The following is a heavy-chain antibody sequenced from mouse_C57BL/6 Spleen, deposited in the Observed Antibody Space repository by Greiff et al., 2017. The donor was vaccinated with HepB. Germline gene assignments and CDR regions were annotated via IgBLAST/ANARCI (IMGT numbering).Heavy chain of an antibody. CDR2: IDPSDSYT. Sequence: QVQLQQPGAELVRPGTSVKLSCKASGYTFTSYWMHWVKQRPGQGLEWIGVIDPSDSYTNYNQKFKGKATLTVDTSSSTAYMQLSSLTSEDSAVYYCARADYGSSSSYWYFDVWGTGTTVTVSS. V-gene: IGHV1-59*01. CDR1: GYTFTSYW. CDR3: ARADYGSSSSYWYFDV. J-gene: IGHJ1*03. D-gene: IGHD1-1*01.